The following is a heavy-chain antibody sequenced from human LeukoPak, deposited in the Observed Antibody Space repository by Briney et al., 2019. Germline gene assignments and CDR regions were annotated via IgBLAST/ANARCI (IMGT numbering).Heavy chain of an antibody. CDR1: GYTVSSHS. V-gene: IGHV3-21*01. CDR2: ISSSSYI. D-gene: IGHD3-16*02. Sequence: GGSLRLSLSAPGYTVSSHSMNWVRQAPGKGLEWVSSISSSSYIYYADSVKGRFTISRDNAKNSLYLQMNSLRAEDTAVYYCARDGVWGSYQTLGAFDIWGQGTMVTVSS. CDR3: ARDGVWGSYQTLGAFDI. J-gene: IGHJ3*02.